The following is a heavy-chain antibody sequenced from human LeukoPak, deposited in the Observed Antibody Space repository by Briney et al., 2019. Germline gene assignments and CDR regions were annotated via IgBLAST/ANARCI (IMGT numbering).Heavy chain of an antibody. CDR1: GDSISSSSFY. D-gene: IGHD3-16*02. CDR2: FYHSGST. J-gene: IGHJ4*02. Sequence: PSETLSLTCTVSGDSISSSSFYWGWIRQSPGTGLEWIGEFYHSGSTNYNPSLKSRVTISVDKSKIQFSLKLSPVTAADTAVYYCARERPYYDYFWGSYRYVDYWGQGTLVTVSS. CDR3: ARERPYYDYFWGSYRYVDY. V-gene: IGHV4-39*07.